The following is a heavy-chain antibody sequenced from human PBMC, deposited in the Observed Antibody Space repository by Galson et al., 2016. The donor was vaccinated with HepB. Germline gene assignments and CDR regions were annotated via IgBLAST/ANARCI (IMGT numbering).Heavy chain of an antibody. Sequence: SVKVSCKASGYTFNNYVISWVRQAPGQGLEWVGWISAYNDKTNFPEKYLGRVTLTTDTSTRTAYMELRSLRSGGTAVYYCARVPRPLYESTGFYFYGMDVWGQGTTVTVSS. CDR2: ISAYNDKT. CDR3: ARVPRPLYESTGFYFYGMDV. J-gene: IGHJ6*02. D-gene: IGHD3-22*01. V-gene: IGHV1-18*01. CDR1: GYTFNNYV.